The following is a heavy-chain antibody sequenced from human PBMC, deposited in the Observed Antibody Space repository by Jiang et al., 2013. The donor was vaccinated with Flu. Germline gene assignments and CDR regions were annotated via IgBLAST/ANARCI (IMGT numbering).Heavy chain of an antibody. CDR3: HFSDY. J-gene: IGHJ4*02. V-gene: IGHV3-30*02. Sequence: RLSCAASGFTFSSYGMHWVRQAPGKGLECVAFIQFDGSNKYYADSVKGRFIISRDNSKNTLVLQMNSLRAEDTAVYYCHFSDYWGQGTLVTVSS. CDR2: IQFDGSNK. CDR1: GFTFSSYG.